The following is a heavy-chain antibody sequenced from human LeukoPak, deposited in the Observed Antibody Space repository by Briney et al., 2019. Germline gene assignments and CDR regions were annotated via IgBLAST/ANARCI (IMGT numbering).Heavy chain of an antibody. CDR3: AKAGGASWYLY. CDR1: GFIFSSYT. Sequence: GGSLRLSCVASGFIFSSYTMGWVRQAPGKGLEWVSDINGSGGRTYYADSVNGRFTISRDNSKNTLYLQMNSLRAEDTAVYYCAKAGGASWYLYWGQGTLVAVSS. V-gene: IGHV3-23*01. J-gene: IGHJ4*02. CDR2: INGSGGRT. D-gene: IGHD6-13*01.